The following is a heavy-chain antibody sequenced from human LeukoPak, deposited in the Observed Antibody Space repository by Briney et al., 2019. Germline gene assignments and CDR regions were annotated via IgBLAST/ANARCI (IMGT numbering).Heavy chain of an antibody. CDR3: ARVIVVVAAATPADAFDI. CDR1: GGSISSSSYY. CDR2: IYYSGST. D-gene: IGHD2-15*01. J-gene: IGHJ3*02. V-gene: IGHV4-39*01. Sequence: SETLSLTCTVSGGSISSSSYYWGWIRQPPGKGLEWIGSIYYSGSTYYNPSLKSRVTISVDTSKNQFSLKLSSVTAADTAVYYCARVIVVVAAATPADAFDIWGQGTMVTVSS.